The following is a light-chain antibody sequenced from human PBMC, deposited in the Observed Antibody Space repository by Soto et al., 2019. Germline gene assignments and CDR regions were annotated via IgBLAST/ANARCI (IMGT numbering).Light chain of an antibody. V-gene: IGKV3D-15*01. CDR3: QHYNSWPPST. CDR1: QSVSTN. J-gene: IGKJ1*01. Sequence: EIVMTQSPATLSVSPGERATLSCRASQSVSTNLAWYQQKPGQAPTLLIYGATTSATGIPPRFSGSGSGTEVTITISSLQSDDFAVYYCQHYNSWPPSTFGQGTRVEIQ. CDR2: GAT.